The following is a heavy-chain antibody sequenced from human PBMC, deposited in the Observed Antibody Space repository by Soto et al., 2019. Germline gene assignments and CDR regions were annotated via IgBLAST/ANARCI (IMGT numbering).Heavy chain of an antibody. CDR3: AKAEIYGVFYFDY. Sequence: EVQLLESGGGLVQPGGSLGLSCAASGFTFSSYAMSWVRQAPGKGLEWVSAISGSGGSTYYADSVKGRFTISRDNSKNTLYRQMNSLSAEDTAVYYCAKAEIYGVFYFDYWGQGTLVTVSS. D-gene: IGHD2-8*01. CDR1: GFTFSSYA. CDR2: ISGSGGST. V-gene: IGHV3-23*01. J-gene: IGHJ4*02.